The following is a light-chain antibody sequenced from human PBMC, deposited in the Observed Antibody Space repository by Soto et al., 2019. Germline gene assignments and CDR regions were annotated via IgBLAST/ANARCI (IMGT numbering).Light chain of an antibody. J-gene: IGKJ1*01. CDR2: GAS. Sequence: EIVMTQSPATLSVSPVERATLSCRASQSVSSNLAWYQQKPGQAPRLLIYGASSRATGIPDRFSGSGSGTDFTLTIRRLEPEDFAVYYCQQYGSSYPWTFGQGTKVDI. CDR3: QQYGSSYPWT. V-gene: IGKV3-20*01. CDR1: QSVSSN.